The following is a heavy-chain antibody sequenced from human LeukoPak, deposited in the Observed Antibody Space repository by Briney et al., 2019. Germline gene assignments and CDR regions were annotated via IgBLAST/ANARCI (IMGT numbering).Heavy chain of an antibody. CDR2: IYYSGRT. J-gene: IGHJ4*02. Sequence: SETLSLTCTVSGGSISSYYWSWMRQPPGKRLEWIGYIYYSGRTNYHPSLKSRVIMSIDTSKNQFSLRLSSVTAADTAVYYCARGTGVAVAGNYWGQGTLVTVSS. D-gene: IGHD6-19*01. CDR3: ARGTGVAVAGNY. V-gene: IGHV4-59*08. CDR1: GGSISSYY.